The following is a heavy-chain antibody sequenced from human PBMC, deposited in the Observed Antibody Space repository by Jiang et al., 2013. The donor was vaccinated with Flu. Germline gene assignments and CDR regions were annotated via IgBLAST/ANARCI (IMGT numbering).Heavy chain of an antibody. J-gene: IGHJ4*02. CDR3: AKDFGGNSGVDY. V-gene: IGHV3-30*18. CDR1: GFTFSSYG. D-gene: IGHD4-23*01. Sequence: QLLESGGGVVQPGRSLRLSCAASGFTFSSYGMHWVRQAPGKGLEWVAVISYDGSNKYYADSVKGRFTISRDNSKNTLYLQMNSLRAEDTAVYYCAKDFGGNSGVDYWGQGTLVTVSS. CDR2: ISYDGSNK.